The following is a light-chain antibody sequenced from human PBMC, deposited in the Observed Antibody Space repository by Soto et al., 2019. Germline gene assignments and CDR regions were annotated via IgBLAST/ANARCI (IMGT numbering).Light chain of an antibody. CDR1: QSMNDW. CDR2: DAS. J-gene: IGKJ1*01. CDR3: LRYNAFSQT. Sequence: DIPMIQSPSTLSASVGDRVTITCRASQSMNDWLAWYQQKPGKAPKVLIYDASSLQSGVPSRFSGSGSGTEFTLTIDSLQPDDVATYYCLRYNAFSQTFGQGTKVEI. V-gene: IGKV1-5*01.